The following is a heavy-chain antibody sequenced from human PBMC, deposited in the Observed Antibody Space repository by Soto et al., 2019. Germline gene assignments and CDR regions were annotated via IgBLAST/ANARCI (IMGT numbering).Heavy chain of an antibody. CDR3: ARVGGNWNDDYFDY. D-gene: IGHD1-1*01. CDR1: GYTFSDHD. J-gene: IGHJ4*02. Sequence: QVPLVQSGAEVKKPGASVKVSCKASGYTFSDHDINWVRQASGQGPEWLGWMNPNSGDTGYAQNFQGRVTMTRDTSKRTAYMGLSSLRSEVTAVYYCARVGGNWNDDYFDYWGQGTLVTVSS. V-gene: IGHV1-8*01. CDR2: MNPNSGDT.